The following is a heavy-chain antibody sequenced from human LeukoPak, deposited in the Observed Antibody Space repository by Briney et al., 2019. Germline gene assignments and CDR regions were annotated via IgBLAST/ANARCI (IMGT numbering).Heavy chain of an antibody. V-gene: IGHV3-21*01. CDR3: ARDPSSDRFQYFDF. CDR1: GFTFSSYS. D-gene: IGHD6-19*01. CDR2: ISSSSSYI. J-gene: IGHJ4*02. Sequence: GGSLRLSCAASGFTFSSYSMNWVRQAPGKGLEWVSSISSSSSYIYYADSVRGRFTISRDTAENSLFLHMNSLTAEDTAVYYCARDPSSDRFQYFDFWGQGALVTVSS.